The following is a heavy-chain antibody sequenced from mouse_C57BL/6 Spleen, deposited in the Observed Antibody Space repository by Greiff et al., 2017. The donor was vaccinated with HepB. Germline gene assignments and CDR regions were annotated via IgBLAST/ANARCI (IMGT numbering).Heavy chain of an antibody. D-gene: IGHD3-3*01. CDR3: ARQGRGYFDY. Sequence: EVKLVESGGGLVKPGGSLKLSCAASGFTFSSYTMSWVRQTPEKRLEWVATISGGGGNTYYPDSVKGRFTISRDNAKNTLYLQLSSLRSEDTALYYCARQGRGYFDYWGQGTTLTVSS. J-gene: IGHJ2*01. CDR1: GFTFSSYT. CDR2: ISGGGGNT. V-gene: IGHV5-9*01.